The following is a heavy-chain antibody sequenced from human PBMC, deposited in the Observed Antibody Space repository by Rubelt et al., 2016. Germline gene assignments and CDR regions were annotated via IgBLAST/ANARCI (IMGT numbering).Heavy chain of an antibody. V-gene: IGHV4-39*07. J-gene: IGHJ4*02. D-gene: IGHD6-13*01. CDR1: GGSISSSSYY. CDR3: ARVYSAAGGLDY. CDR2: TYYSGST. Sequence: QVQLQESGPGLVKPSQTLSLTCTVSGGSISSSSYYWSWIRQPPGKGLEWIGSTYYSGSTYYIPSLKGRGTISVDTSKNQFALKRSSVTAADTAVYYCARVYSAAGGLDYWGQGTLVTVSS.